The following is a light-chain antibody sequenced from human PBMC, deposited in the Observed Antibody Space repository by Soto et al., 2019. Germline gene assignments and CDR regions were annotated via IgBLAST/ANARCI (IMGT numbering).Light chain of an antibody. CDR2: DVT. CDR1: SSDVGSYNF. Sequence: QAVVTQPASVSGRPGQSITSACTGTSSDVGSYNFVSWYQQYPGKAPKLVIYDVTNRPSGVSDRFSGSKSGNPASLTISGIQAEDEANSYCNSSTTSSASVFGGGTKVTVL. V-gene: IGLV2-14*03. J-gene: IGLJ3*02. CDR3: NSSTTSSASV.